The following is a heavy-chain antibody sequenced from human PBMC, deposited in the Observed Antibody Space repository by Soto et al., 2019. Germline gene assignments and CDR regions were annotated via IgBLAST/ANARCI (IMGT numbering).Heavy chain of an antibody. CDR2: FIPMFGTP. Sequence: QVQLVQSGAEVKKPGSSVTVSCKASGGSFSSYPISWVRQAPGQGLEWLGGFIPMFGTPNYAQKFQGRVTITADESTSTAYLELSSLKSDDTAVYYCARDRTRYDFLTAYGAQQARSTLDFWGQGTLVTVSS. V-gene: IGHV1-69*01. CDR3: ARDRTRYDFLTAYGAQQARSTLDF. CDR1: GGSFSSYP. D-gene: IGHD3-9*01. J-gene: IGHJ4*02.